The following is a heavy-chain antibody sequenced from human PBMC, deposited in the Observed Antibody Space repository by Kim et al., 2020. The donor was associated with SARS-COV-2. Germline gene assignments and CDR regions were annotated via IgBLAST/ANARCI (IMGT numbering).Heavy chain of an antibody. CDR1: GFTFSASA. Sequence: GGSLRLSCAASGFTFSASAMHWVRQASGKGLEWVGRIRSKPNNYATSYAASVTGRFTISRYDSTNTVYLQMDSLKTDDTAVYFCSRHSGKHGDRGFDNWGQGTLVTVSS. J-gene: IGHJ4*02. D-gene: IGHD4-17*01. V-gene: IGHV3-73*01. CDR2: IRSKPNNYAT. CDR3: SRHSGKHGDRGFDN.